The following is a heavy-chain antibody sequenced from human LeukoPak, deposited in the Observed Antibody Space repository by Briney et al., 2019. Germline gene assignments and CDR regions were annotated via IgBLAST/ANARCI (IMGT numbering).Heavy chain of an antibody. CDR3: SRYFQGYAFWSGHYGQFDS. D-gene: IGHD3-3*01. J-gene: IGHJ4*02. CDR2: ISGSGGST. Sequence: TGGSLRLSCAASGFTFSSYAMSWVRQAPGKGLEWVSAISGSGGSTYYADSVKGRFTISRDDSKSIAYLQMNNLKTEDTAVYFCSRYFQGYAFWSGHYGQFDSWGQGTLVTVSS. V-gene: IGHV3-23*01. CDR1: GFTFSSYA.